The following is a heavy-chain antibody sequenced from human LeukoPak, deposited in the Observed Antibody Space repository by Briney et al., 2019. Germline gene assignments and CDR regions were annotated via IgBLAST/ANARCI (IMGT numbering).Heavy chain of an antibody. J-gene: IGHJ4*02. CDR2: INPNSGGT. V-gene: IGHV1-2*02. Sequence: ASVKVSCKASGYTFTGYYMHWVRQAPGQGLEWMGWINPNSGGTNYAQKFQGRVTMTTDTSTSTAYMELRSLRSDDTAVYYCARVEVDTAMVIPELVDHWGQGTLVTVSS. CDR3: ARVEVDTAMVIPELVDH. CDR1: GYTFTGYY. D-gene: IGHD5-18*01.